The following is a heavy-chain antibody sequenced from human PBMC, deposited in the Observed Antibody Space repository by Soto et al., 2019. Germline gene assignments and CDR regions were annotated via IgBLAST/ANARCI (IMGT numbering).Heavy chain of an antibody. CDR3: AREGADFQMGDAFDI. V-gene: IGHV3-33*01. D-gene: IGHD2-8*01. CDR1: GFTFSRYG. Sequence: GSLRLSCTASGFTFSRYGMHWVRQAPGKGLEWVAVIWHDGNKKYHADSVKGRFTISRDNSKNTLYLQMNSLRAEDTALYYCAREGADFQMGDAFDIWGQGTMVTVSS. J-gene: IGHJ3*02. CDR2: IWHDGNKK.